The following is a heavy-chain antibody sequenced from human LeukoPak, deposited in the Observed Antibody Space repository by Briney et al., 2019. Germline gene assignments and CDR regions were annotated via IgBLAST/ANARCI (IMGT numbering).Heavy chain of an antibody. V-gene: IGHV4-61*01. D-gene: IGHD6-13*01. J-gene: IGHJ4*02. Sequence: SETLSLTCTVSGGSVSSGSYYWSWIRQPPGKGLEWIGYIYYSGSTNYNPSLKSRVTISVDTSKNQFSLKLSSVTAADTAVYYCAREGEGSSSWATFDYWGQGTLVTVSS. CDR2: IYYSGST. CDR3: AREGEGSSSWATFDY. CDR1: GGSVSSGSYY.